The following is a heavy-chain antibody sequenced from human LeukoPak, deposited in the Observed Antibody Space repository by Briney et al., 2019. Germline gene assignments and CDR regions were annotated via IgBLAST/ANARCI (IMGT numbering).Heavy chain of an antibody. J-gene: IGHJ6*03. CDR3: AKNGDRGAYCSGGSCYPYYYYMDV. CDR2: IKQDGGEK. CDR1: AFTFSSNW. Sequence: GGSLRLSCAASAFTFSSNWLSWDRQAPGQGLVWVTNIKQDGGEKYYVYSVRGRFTMYRDTSKTTLYLQMNSLRAEDTDVYYCAKNGDRGAYCSGGSCYPYYYYMDVWGKGTTVTISS. D-gene: IGHD2-15*01. V-gene: IGHV3-7*03.